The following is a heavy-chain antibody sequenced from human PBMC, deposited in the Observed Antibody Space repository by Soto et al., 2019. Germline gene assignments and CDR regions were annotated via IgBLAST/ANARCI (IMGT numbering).Heavy chain of an antibody. CDR3: ARDLHNYFDY. CDR2: IWYDGSKI. Sequence: QVQLVESGGGVVQPGRSLRLSCAASGSSFSSYGIHWVRQAPGKGLEWVAVIWYDGSKIYYADSVKGRFTISRDNSKNTLWLQMNSLRAEDTAVYYCARDLHNYFDYWGQGTLVTVSS. V-gene: IGHV3-33*01. CDR1: GSSFSSYG. D-gene: IGHD4-4*01. J-gene: IGHJ4*02.